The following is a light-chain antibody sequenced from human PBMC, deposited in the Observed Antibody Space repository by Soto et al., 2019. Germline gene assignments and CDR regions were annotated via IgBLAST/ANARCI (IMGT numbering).Light chain of an antibody. J-gene: IGKJ1*01. CDR3: QQYGSSGT. V-gene: IGKV3-20*01. Sequence: IVFPLSPGTLSFSPGERATLSLMASQSVSSIYLAWYQQKPGQAPRLLIYGASSRATGIPGRFSGSWSGTDFTLTSSRVQPEDSAVYYCQQYGSSGTFGQGTKVDI. CDR2: GAS. CDR1: QSVSSIY.